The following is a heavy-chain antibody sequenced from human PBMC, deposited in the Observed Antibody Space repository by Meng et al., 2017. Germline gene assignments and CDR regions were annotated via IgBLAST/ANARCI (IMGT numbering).Heavy chain of an antibody. Sequence: GESLKISCGASGFTFSSYWMSWVRQAPGKGLEWVSSISSSSSYIYYADSVKGRFTISRDNAKNSLYLQMNSLRAEDTAVYYCARDRGYSYGDRRADYWGQGTLVTVSS. CDR2: ISSSSSYI. CDR1: GFTFSSYW. CDR3: ARDRGYSYGDRRADY. D-gene: IGHD5-18*01. J-gene: IGHJ4*02. V-gene: IGHV3-21*01.